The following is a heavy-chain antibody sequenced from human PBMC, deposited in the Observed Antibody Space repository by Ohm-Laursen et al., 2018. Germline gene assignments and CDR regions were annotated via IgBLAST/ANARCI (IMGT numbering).Heavy chain of an antibody. CDR2: ISTGGSIK. D-gene: IGHD3-16*01. J-gene: IGHJ4*02. CDR1: GFTFTTYS. V-gene: IGHV3-48*04. Sequence: SLRLSCAASGFTFTTYSMNWVRQAPGKGLEWISYISTGGSIKYYADSVNGRFTISRDNAENSLHLQINSLRAEDTAVYYCARGRWAADNWGQGTLVTVSS. CDR3: ARGRWAADN.